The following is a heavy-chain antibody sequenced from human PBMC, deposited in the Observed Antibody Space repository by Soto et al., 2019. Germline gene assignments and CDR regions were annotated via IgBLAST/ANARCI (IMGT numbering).Heavy chain of an antibody. V-gene: IGHV4-30-2*01. CDR1: GGSISSGGYS. D-gene: IGHD2-8*01. Sequence: SETLSLTCAVSGGSISSGGYSWIWIRQAPGKGLEWIGYIYHSGSTYYNPSLKSRVTISVDRSKNQFSLKLSSVTAADTAVYYCARWWMYDPRFDPWGQGTLVTVS. J-gene: IGHJ5*02. CDR3: ARWWMYDPRFDP. CDR2: IYHSGST.